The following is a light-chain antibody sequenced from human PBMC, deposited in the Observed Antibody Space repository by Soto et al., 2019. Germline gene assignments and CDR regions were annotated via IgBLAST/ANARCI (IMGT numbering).Light chain of an antibody. V-gene: IGKV3D-15*01. CDR1: QSVGSK. J-gene: IGKJ5*01. CDR2: GAS. Sequence: EKVMTQSPVTRSVSPGERATLSCRASQSVGSKLAWYQQKPGQAPRLLIYGASSRATGIPDRFSGSGSRTDFTLTISSLQPEDFATYYCQQSYSTPITFGQGTRLEIK. CDR3: QQSYSTPIT.